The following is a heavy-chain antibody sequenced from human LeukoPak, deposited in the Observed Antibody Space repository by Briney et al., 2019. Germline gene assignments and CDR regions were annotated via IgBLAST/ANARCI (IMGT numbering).Heavy chain of an antibody. Sequence: PGRSLRLSCAASGFTFSDYYMSWIRQAPGKGLEWISYISSSGSTIYYADSVKGRFTISRDNTENSLSLHMNSLRAEDTALYYCVRLWGGSGLQAADYWGQGTLVTVSS. D-gene: IGHD6-19*01. V-gene: IGHV3-11*01. J-gene: IGHJ4*02. CDR3: VRLWGGSGLQAADY. CDR1: GFTFSDYY. CDR2: ISSSGSTI.